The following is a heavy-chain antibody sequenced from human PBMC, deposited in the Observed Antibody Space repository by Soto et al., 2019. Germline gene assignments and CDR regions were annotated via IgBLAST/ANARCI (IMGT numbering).Heavy chain of an antibody. V-gene: IGHV2-5*02. J-gene: IGHJ3*02. CDR3: ARRGYYDKVAFNI. CDR1: GFSLSSGVG. D-gene: IGHD3-22*01. Sequence: QITLKESGPTLVKPTQTITLTCTLSGFSLSSGVGVGWIRQPPGKALEWLALIYWDGDERYSPSLKSRLTITKDTSKNQVVLTMTNMDPVDTGTYYCARRGYYDKVAFNIWGQGTMVTVSS. CDR2: IYWDGDE.